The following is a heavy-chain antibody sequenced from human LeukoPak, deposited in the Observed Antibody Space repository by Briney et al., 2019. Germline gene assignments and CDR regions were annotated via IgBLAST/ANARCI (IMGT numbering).Heavy chain of an antibody. CDR1: GGTFSSYN. CDR3: ARESVAGGFEY. V-gene: IGHV1-69*08. J-gene: IGHJ4*02. CDR2: IIPMQGTP. Sequence: SVKVSCKASGGTFSSYNFIWVRQAPGQGLEWMGGIIPMQGTPNYAQKFQDRVTISADKSTTTVYMALSSLRYEDTAMYYCARESVAGGFEYWGQGTLVTVSS. D-gene: IGHD6-19*01.